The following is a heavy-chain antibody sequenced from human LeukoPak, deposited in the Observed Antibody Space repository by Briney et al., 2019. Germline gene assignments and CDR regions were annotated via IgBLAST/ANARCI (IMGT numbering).Heavy chain of an antibody. CDR2: INHSGST. J-gene: IGHJ4*02. V-gene: IGHV4-34*01. CDR3: ARGFETRSSSWYLNY. D-gene: IGHD6-13*01. CDR1: GGSFSGYY. Sequence: SETLSLTCAVYGGSFSGYYWSWIRQPPGKGLEWIGEINHSGSTNYNPSLESRVTISVDTSKNLFSLKLSSVTAADTAVYYCARGFETRSSSWYLNYWGQGTLVTVSS.